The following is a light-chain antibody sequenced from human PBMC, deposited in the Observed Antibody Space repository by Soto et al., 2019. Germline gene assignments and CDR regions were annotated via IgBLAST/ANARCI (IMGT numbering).Light chain of an antibody. J-gene: IGKJ2*01. CDR2: GAS. Sequence: DIVLTQSPCTLSLSPGERATISCRASQSVSNNYLGWYQQKPGQAPRLLIYGASSRATGIPERFSGSGSGTDFTLTISSLQPEDFAVYYCQQDDSTPRSFGQGTKLDIK. CDR3: QQDDSTPRS. CDR1: QSVSNNY. V-gene: IGKV3-20*01.